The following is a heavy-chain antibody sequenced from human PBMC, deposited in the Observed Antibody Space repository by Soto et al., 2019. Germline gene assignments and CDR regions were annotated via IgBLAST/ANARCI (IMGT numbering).Heavy chain of an antibody. J-gene: IGHJ5*02. CDR3: ARSPDCSGGRCYSRWFDP. V-gene: IGHV4-31*03. Sequence: QVQLQESGPGLVKPSQTLSLTCTVSGGSISSGGYYWSWIRQHPGKGLEWIGYIYYSGSTYYNPSLKSRVTISVDTSKNPFSLKLSSVTAADTAVYYCARSPDCSGGRCYSRWFDPWGQGTLVTVSS. CDR1: GGSISSGGYY. D-gene: IGHD2-15*01. CDR2: IYYSGST.